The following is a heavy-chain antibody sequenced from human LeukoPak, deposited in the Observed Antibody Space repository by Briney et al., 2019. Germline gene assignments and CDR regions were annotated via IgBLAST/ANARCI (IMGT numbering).Heavy chain of an antibody. D-gene: IGHD3-22*01. CDR2: IYYSGST. CDR3: ARAIALADYYDSSGYSPQYFQH. V-gene: IGHV4-30-4*01. J-gene: IGHJ1*01. Sequence: SQTLSLTCTVSGGSISSGDYYWSWIRQPPGKGLEWIGYIYYSGSTYYNPSLKSRVTISVDTSKNQFSLKLSSVTAADTAVYYCARAIALADYYDSSGYSPQYFQHWGQDTLVTVSS. CDR1: GGSISSGDYY.